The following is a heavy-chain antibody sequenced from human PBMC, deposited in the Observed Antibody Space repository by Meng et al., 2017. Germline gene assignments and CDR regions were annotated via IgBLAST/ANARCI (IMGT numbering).Heavy chain of an antibody. V-gene: IGHV3-48*03. CDR2: ISSGGSII. J-gene: IGHJ4*02. Sequence: GGSLRLSCAASGFTFSSYEMNWVRQSPGKGLEWVSYISSGGSIIYNADPVMGRFTISRDNAKNSLYLQMNNLRVQDTAVYYCARGNGYKSIFDYWGQGILVTVSS. CDR3: ARGNGYKSIFDY. D-gene: IGHD5-24*01. CDR1: GFTFSSYE.